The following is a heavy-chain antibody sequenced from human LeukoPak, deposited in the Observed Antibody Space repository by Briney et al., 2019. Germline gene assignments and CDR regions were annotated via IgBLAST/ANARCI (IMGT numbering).Heavy chain of an antibody. CDR2: IYSGGTT. D-gene: IGHD5-18*01. V-gene: IGHV3-53*01. Sequence: PGGSLRLSCATSGFTVSSNYMSWVRQAPGKGLDWVSVIYSGGTTYYADSVKGRFTVSRDNSKNTLYLQMNSLRAEDTAVHYCASRPVDTTTIYYFDYWGPGTLVTVSS. J-gene: IGHJ4*02. CDR3: ASRPVDTTTIYYFDY. CDR1: GFTVSSNY.